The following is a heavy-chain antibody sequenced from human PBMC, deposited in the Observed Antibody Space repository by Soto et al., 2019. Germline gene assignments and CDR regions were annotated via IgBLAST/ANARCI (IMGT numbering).Heavy chain of an antibody. CDR3: AKEPPYYYDSSGYYRGDY. CDR1: GFTFSSYA. Sequence: GGSLRLSCAASGFTFSSYAMSWVRQAPGKGLEWVSAISGSGGSTYYADSVKGRSTISRDNSKNTLYLQMNSLRAEDTAVYYCAKEPPYYYDSSGYYRGDYWGQGTLVTVSS. D-gene: IGHD3-22*01. J-gene: IGHJ4*02. CDR2: ISGSGGST. V-gene: IGHV3-23*01.